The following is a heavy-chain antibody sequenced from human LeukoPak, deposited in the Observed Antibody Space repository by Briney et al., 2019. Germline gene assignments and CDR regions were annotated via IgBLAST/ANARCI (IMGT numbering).Heavy chain of an antibody. D-gene: IGHD6-13*01. CDR3: ANGKQQLVPSDY. V-gene: IGHV3-23*01. J-gene: IGHJ4*02. Sequence: GGSLRLSCAASGFTFSSYAMSGVRQAPGKGLEWVSAISGSGGSTYYADSVKGRFTITRDNSKNTLYLQMNSLRAEDTAVYYCANGKQQLVPSDYWGQGTLVTVSS. CDR1: GFTFSSYA. CDR2: ISGSGGST.